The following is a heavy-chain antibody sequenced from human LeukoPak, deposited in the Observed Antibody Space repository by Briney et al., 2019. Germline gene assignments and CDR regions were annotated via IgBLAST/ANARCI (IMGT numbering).Heavy chain of an antibody. CDR1: GYTFTSYD. V-gene: IGHV1-8*01. Sequence: EASVKVSCKASGYTFTSYDINWVRQATGQGLEWMGWMNPNSGNTGYAQKFQGRVTMTRNTSISTAYMELSSLRSEDTAVYYCASNYCSSTSCQSDYYYYMDVWGKGTTVTVSS. CDR3: ASNYCSSTSCQSDYYYYMDV. CDR2: MNPNSGNT. J-gene: IGHJ6*03. D-gene: IGHD2-2*01.